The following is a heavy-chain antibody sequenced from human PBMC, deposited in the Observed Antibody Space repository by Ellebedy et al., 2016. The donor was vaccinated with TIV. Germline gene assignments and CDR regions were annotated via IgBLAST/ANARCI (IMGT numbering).Heavy chain of an antibody. J-gene: IGHJ4*02. CDR3: AKAIYDSSGYYLYYFDY. CDR2: ISGSGGST. D-gene: IGHD3-22*01. CDR1: GFTFSSYA. Sequence: PGGSLRLSCAASGFTFSSYAMSWVRQAPGKGLEWVSAISGSGGSTYYADSVKGRFTISRDNSKNTLYLQMNSLRAEDTAVYYCAKAIYDSSGYYLYYFDYWGQGTLVTVSS. V-gene: IGHV3-23*01.